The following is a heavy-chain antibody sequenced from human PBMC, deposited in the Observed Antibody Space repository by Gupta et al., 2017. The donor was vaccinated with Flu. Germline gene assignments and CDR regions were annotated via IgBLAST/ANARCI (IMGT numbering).Heavy chain of an antibody. J-gene: IGHJ4*02. CDR2: IGGSGDST. CDR3: GKVHEWAVKPDY. CDR1: FRSKG. V-gene: IGHV3-23*01. Sequence: FRSKGMGWVGQGQGKGLGGVTAIGGSGDSTYYADSVKGRFTISRDNSKNTMYEQRNSLRAEDTAAYCCGKVHEWAVKPDYWGQGTRVTVS. D-gene: IGHD1-26*01.